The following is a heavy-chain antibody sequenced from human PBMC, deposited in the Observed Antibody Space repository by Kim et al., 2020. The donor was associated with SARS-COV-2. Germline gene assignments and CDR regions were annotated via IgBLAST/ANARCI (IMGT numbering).Heavy chain of an antibody. J-gene: IGHJ6*02. CDR2: IWYDGSNK. CDR3: ARGVGPLYYYYGMDV. CDR1: GFTFSSYG. Sequence: GGSLRLSCAASGFTFSSYGMHWVRQAPGKGLEWVAVIWYDGSNKYYADSVKGRFTISRDNSKNTLYLQMNSLRAEDTAVYYCARGVGPLYYYYGMDVWGQGTTVTVSS. D-gene: IGHD1-26*01. V-gene: IGHV3-33*01.